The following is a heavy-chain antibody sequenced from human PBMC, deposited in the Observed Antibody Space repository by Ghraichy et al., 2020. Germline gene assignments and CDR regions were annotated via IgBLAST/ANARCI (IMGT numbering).Heavy chain of an antibody. CDR2: ISSSSTI. D-gene: IGHD3-3*01. CDR1: GFTFSSYS. J-gene: IGHJ4*02. CDR3: ARDSLRDFWSGQRLYYFDY. V-gene: IGHV3-48*02. Sequence: GGSLRLSCAASGFTFSSYSMNWVRQAPGKGLEWVSYISSSSTIYYADSVKGRFTISRDNAKNSLYLQMNSLRDEDTAVYYCARDSLRDFWSGQRLYYFDYWGQGTLVTVSS.